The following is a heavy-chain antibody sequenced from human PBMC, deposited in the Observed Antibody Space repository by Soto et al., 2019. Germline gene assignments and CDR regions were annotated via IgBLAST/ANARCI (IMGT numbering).Heavy chain of an antibody. V-gene: IGHV3-9*01. CDR1: GFTFNDFA. J-gene: IGHJ6*02. CDR3: ARLRGCHYCGMDV. D-gene: IGHD6-19*01. Sequence: QSGGSLRLSCVASGFTFNDFAMHWVRQAPGKGLEWVSGIPWNSGTLDYADSVRGRFSISRDNAKNSLYLQMSSLRVEDTALYYCARLRGCHYCGMDVWGQGTTVTVSS. CDR2: IPWNSGTL.